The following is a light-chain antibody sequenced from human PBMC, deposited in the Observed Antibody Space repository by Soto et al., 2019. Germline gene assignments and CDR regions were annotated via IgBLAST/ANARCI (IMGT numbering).Light chain of an antibody. V-gene: IGLV1-44*01. J-gene: IGLJ2*01. Sequence: QLVLTQPPSASGTPGQRVAISCSGGSSDIGSNPVNWYLHLPGAAPKLLIYRDNQRPSGVPDRFSGSKSGTSASLTISGLQSEDEADYFCSAWDDNIYGPVFGGGTQLTVL. CDR1: SSDIGSNP. CDR2: RDN. CDR3: SAWDDNIYGPV.